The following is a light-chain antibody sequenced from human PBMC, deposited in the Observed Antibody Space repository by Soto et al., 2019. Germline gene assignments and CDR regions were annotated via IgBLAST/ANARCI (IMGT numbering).Light chain of an antibody. CDR3: QQYGNSPLVT. V-gene: IGKV3-20*01. CDR2: GAS. J-gene: IGKJ4*01. CDR1: QSVTSDY. Sequence: EIVLTQSPGTLSLSPGDRATLSCRASQSVTSDYLAWYQQKPGQAPRLLIYGASIRATGIPDRFSGSGSGTDFTLTSSRLEPEDFAMYHCQQYGNSPLVTVGGGTKVEIK.